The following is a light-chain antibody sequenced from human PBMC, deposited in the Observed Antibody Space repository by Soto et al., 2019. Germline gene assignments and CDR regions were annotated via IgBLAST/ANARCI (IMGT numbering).Light chain of an antibody. V-gene: IGKV3-15*01. CDR1: QSVGSN. J-gene: IGKJ1*01. CDR2: GAS. CDR3: QQYYNWPPWT. Sequence: EIVMTQSPATLSVSPGERATLSCRASQSVGSNLAWYQQKPGQAPGLLISGASTRATGVPARFSGSGSGTEFTLTISSLQSEDFAFYYCQQYYNWPPWTFGQGTKVDIK.